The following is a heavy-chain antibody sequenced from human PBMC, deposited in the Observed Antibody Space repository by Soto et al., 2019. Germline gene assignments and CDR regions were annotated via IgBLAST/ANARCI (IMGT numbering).Heavy chain of an antibody. D-gene: IGHD3-10*01. CDR3: ARGYITMVRGVIGYYYGMDV. J-gene: IGHJ6*02. Sequence: PSETLSLTCAVYGGSFSGYYWSWIRQPPGKGLEWIGEINHSGSTNYNPSLKSRVTISVDTSKNQFSLKLSSVTAADTAVYYCARGYITMVRGVIGYYYGMDVWGQGTTVTVSS. CDR2: INHSGST. CDR1: GGSFSGYY. V-gene: IGHV4-34*01.